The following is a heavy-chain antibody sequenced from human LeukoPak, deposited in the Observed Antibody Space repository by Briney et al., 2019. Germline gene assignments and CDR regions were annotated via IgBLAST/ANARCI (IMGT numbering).Heavy chain of an antibody. V-gene: IGHV4-38-2*02. CDR1: GYSISSGNY. D-gene: IGHD2-2*01. Sequence: SETRSLTCSVSGYSISSGNYWGWIRLPPGKGLQWIGSIYHSGSTYYNPSLKSRVTISVDTSKNQFSLKLSSVTAADTAVYYCAKGYCRGNSCYDDRGAFDYWGQGTLVTVSS. J-gene: IGHJ4*02. CDR3: AKGYCRGNSCYDDRGAFDY. CDR2: IYHSGST.